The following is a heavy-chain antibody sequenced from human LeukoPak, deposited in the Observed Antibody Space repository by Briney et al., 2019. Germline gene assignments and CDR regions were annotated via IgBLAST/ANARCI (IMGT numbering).Heavy chain of an antibody. Sequence: GGSLRLSCAASGFTFSDYYMSWIRQAPGKGLEWVSYISSSGSTIYYADSVKGRFTISRDNAKNSLYLQMNSLRAEDTAVYYRARDPPKDYYDSSGYYDYWGQGTLVTVSS. D-gene: IGHD3-22*01. CDR2: ISSSGSTI. CDR3: ARDPPKDYYDSSGYYDY. CDR1: GFTFSDYY. V-gene: IGHV3-11*01. J-gene: IGHJ4*02.